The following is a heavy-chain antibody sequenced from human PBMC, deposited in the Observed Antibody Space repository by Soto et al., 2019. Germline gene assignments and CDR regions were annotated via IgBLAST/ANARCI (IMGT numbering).Heavy chain of an antibody. CDR1: GGSISSGDYY. CDR2: IYYSGST. V-gene: IGHV4-30-4*01. D-gene: IGHD5-18*01. J-gene: IGHJ4*02. CDR3: ARYSYGKETLFDY. Sequence: SETLSLTCTVSGGSISSGDYYWSWIRQPPGKGLEWIGYIYYSGSTYYNPSLNSRVTISVDPSKNQFSLKLSSVTAADTAVYYCARYSYGKETLFDYWGQGTLVTVSS.